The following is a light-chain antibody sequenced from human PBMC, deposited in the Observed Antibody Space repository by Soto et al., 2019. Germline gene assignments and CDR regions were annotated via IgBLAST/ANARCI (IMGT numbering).Light chain of an antibody. J-gene: IGLJ1*01. V-gene: IGLV2-23*02. CDR3: CSSGGSPTYV. Sequence: QSVLTQPASVSGSPGQSITISCTGTSSNVGSYKLVSWYQQHPGKAPKLMIFEVNKRPSGVSNRFSGSKSGNTASLTISGLKVEEEADYYCCSSGGSPTYVFVTGTKLTVL. CDR2: EVN. CDR1: SSNVGSYKL.